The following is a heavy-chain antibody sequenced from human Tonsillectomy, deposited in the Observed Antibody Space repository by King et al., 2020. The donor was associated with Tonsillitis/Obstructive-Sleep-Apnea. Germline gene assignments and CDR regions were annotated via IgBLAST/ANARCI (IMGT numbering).Heavy chain of an antibody. J-gene: IGHJ4*02. V-gene: IGHV1-18*01. CDR2: ISAHNGHT. Sequence: VQLVESGAEVKKPGASVKVSCKASGYTFTSYGISWVRQAPGQGLEWMAWISAHNGHTNYAQKRQGRVTMTTDASTSTAYMELRSLRSDDTAVYYCARDSMSHYYDSSAYYTFNYWGQGTLVTVSS. CDR1: GYTFTSYG. D-gene: IGHD3-22*01. CDR3: ARDSMSHYYDSSAYYTFNY.